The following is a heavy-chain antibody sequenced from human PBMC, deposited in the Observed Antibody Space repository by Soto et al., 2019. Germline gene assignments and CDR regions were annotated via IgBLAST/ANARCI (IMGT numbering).Heavy chain of an antibody. J-gene: IGHJ4*02. CDR2: ISYDGSNK. D-gene: IGHD6-13*01. Sequence: ESGGGVVQPGRSLRLSCAASGFTFSSYGMHWVRQAPGKGLEWVAVISYDGSNKYYADSVKGRFTISRDNSKNTLYLQMNSLRAEDTAVYYCAKDRQQLSTAFFDYWGQGTLVTVSS. V-gene: IGHV3-30*18. CDR1: GFTFSSYG. CDR3: AKDRQQLSTAFFDY.